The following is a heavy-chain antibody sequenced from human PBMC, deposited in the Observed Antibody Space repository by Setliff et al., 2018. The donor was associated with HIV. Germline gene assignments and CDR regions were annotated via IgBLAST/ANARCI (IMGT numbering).Heavy chain of an antibody. Sequence: SETLSLTCTVSGGSIGSGSYYWTWIRQPAGKGLEWIGRIYTSGNINYNPSLKSRVTISVDTSKNQFSLNLSSVTAADTAVYYCARGQMYYDILTGYYRWFDPWGQGTLVTVSS. CDR1: GGSIGSGSYY. CDR3: ARGQMYYDILTGYYRWFDP. V-gene: IGHV4-61*02. D-gene: IGHD3-9*01. CDR2: IYTSGNI. J-gene: IGHJ5*02.